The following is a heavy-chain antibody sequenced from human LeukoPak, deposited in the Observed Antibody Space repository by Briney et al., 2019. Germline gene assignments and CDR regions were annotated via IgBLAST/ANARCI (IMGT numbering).Heavy chain of an antibody. Sequence: SETLSLTCSVSGYSFTSGHYWGWLRPPPGTGLEWIANSYHTGSAHYNPSLKSRVTMSVDTSKNQFSLKLSSVTAADTAVYYCARYCTSTTCILRGFDYWGQGTLVTVSS. V-gene: IGHV4-38-2*01. CDR1: GYSFTSGHY. J-gene: IGHJ4*02. CDR2: SYHTGSA. CDR3: ARYCTSTTCILRGFDY. D-gene: IGHD2-2*01.